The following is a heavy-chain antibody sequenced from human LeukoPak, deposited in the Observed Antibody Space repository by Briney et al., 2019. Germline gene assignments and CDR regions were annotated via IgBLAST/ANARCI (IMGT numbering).Heavy chain of an antibody. Sequence: GGSLRLSCAASGFTFSSYDVHWVRQATGRGLEWVSAMGTAGDTYYAGSVKGRFTISREDAKDSFYLQMNSLRAGDTAVYYCAALGGSIYWGQGTVVTVSS. V-gene: IGHV3-13*01. D-gene: IGHD1-26*01. CDR1: GFTFSSYD. CDR3: AALGGSIY. J-gene: IGHJ4*02. CDR2: MGTAGDT.